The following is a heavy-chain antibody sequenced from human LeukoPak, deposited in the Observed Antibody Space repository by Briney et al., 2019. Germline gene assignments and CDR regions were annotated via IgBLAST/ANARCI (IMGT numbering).Heavy chain of an antibody. J-gene: IGHJ5*02. CDR2: IYYSGST. V-gene: IGHV4-59*08. D-gene: IGHD5-12*01. CDR1: GGSISSYY. Sequence: SETLSLTCTVSGGSISSYYWSWIRQPPGKGLEWIGYIYYSGSTYYNPSLKSRVTISVDTSKNQFSLKLSSVTAADTAVYYCARQGGTSGYPGTDWFDPWGQGTLVTVSS. CDR3: ARQGGTSGYPGTDWFDP.